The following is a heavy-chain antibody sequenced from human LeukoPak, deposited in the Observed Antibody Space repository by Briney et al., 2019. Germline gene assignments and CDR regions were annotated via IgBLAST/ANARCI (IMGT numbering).Heavy chain of an antibody. D-gene: IGHD2-15*01. Sequence: GGSLRLSCAASGFTFSSYAMHWVRQAPGKGLESVSAISGSGGSTYYADSVKGRFTISRDNSKNTLYLQMNSLRAEDTAVYYCAKQRSGGSWSDAFDIWGQGTMVTVSS. CDR2: ISGSGGST. V-gene: IGHV3-23*01. CDR1: GFTFSSYA. J-gene: IGHJ3*02. CDR3: AKQRSGGSWSDAFDI.